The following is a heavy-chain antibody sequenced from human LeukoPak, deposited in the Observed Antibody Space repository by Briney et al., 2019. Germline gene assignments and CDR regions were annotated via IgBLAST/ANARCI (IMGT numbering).Heavy chain of an antibody. Sequence: PGRSLRLSCAVSGFTFSSYAMHWVRQAPGKGLEWMSVISYDGGNKKIAESVKGRFTISRDNSKNTLYLQMNSLRPEDTAVYYCARGQRAHVERSLYMDVWGKGTSVTVSS. CDR2: ISYDGGNK. CDR1: GFTFSSYA. D-gene: IGHD5-24*01. J-gene: IGHJ6*03. V-gene: IGHV3-30*04. CDR3: ARGQRAHVERSLYMDV.